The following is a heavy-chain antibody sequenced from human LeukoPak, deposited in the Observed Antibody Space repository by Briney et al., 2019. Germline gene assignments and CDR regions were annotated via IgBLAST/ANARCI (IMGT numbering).Heavy chain of an antibody. J-gene: IGHJ4*02. V-gene: IGHV4-61*02. CDR2: IYTSGST. Sequence: PSETLSLTCTVSGGSISSGSYYWSWIRQPAGKGLEWIGRIYTSGSTNYNPSLKSRVTISVDTSKNQFSLRLSSVTAADTAVYYCAGGSYYDFWSGYHYWGQGTLVTVSS. CDR3: AGGSYYDFWSGYHY. D-gene: IGHD3-3*01. CDR1: GGSISSGSYY.